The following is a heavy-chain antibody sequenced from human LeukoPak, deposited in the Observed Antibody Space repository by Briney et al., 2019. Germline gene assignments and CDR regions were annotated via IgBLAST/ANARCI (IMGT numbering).Heavy chain of an antibody. Sequence: PGGSLRLSCAASGFTVSSNYMSWVRQAPGKGLEWIGSIYYSGSTYYNPSLKSRVTISVDTSKNQFSLKLSSVTAADTAVYYCARHDCSSTSCYFVGEVDNWFDPWGQGTLVTVSS. CDR3: ARHDCSSTSCYFVGEVDNWFDP. CDR1: GFTVSSNY. J-gene: IGHJ5*02. D-gene: IGHD2-2*01. V-gene: IGHV4-39*01. CDR2: IYYSGST.